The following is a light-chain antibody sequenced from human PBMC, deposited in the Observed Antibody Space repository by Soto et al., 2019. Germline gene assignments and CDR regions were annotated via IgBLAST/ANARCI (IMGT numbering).Light chain of an antibody. CDR1: QSVSSN. V-gene: IGKV3-15*01. Sequence: EIVMTQSPATLSVSPGERATLSCRASQSVSSNLAWYQQKPGQAPRLLIYGASTRATGIPARFSGSGSGTEFTLSISSLQAEAFAVYYCQQYNNWPQWTFSQGTKVQI. CDR3: QQYNNWPQWT. CDR2: GAS. J-gene: IGKJ1*01.